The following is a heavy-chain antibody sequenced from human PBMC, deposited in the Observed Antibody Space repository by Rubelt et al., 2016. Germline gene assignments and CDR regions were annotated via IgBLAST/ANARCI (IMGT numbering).Heavy chain of an antibody. CDR2: ISSTSSYI. CDR3: ARANGMDV. J-gene: IGHJ6*02. Sequence: EVQLVESGGGLVKPGGSLRLSCAASGFTFSSYSMNWVRQAPGKGLEWVSSISSTSSYIYYADSLKGRFTISRDNAKNSLYLQMNSLRDDDTAVYYCARANGMDVWGQGTTVTVSS. V-gene: IGHV3-21*06. CDR1: GFTFSSYS.